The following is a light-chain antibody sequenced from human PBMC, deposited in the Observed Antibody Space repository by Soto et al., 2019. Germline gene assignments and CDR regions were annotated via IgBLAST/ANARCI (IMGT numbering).Light chain of an antibody. CDR3: RQVYSFPRT. V-gene: IGKV1-12*01. Sequence: DIQMTQSPSSVSASIGDRVTITCRASQDIGRRLAWFQQKPGKAPKYLIQAASSLQGGVPSTFSSSGSGTDFTLTINTLHPEDFATYYCRQVYSFPRTFGQGTKVDI. CDR2: AAS. J-gene: IGKJ1*01. CDR1: QDIGRR.